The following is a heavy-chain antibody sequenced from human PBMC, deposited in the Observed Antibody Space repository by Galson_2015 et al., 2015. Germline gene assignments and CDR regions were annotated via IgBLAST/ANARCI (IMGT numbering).Heavy chain of an antibody. CDR3: AKDPVFDFWSGYDAFDV. D-gene: IGHD3-3*01. Sequence: SLRLSCAVSGFTFKNYAMSWVRQAPGEGLEWVSSQSGNGVGTYYADFVRGRFAISRDNSKDTVYLHMIGLRADDTGVYYCAKDPVFDFWSGYDAFDVWGQGTMVTVSS. CDR1: GFTFKNYA. J-gene: IGHJ3*01. CDR2: QSGNGVGT. V-gene: IGHV3-23*01.